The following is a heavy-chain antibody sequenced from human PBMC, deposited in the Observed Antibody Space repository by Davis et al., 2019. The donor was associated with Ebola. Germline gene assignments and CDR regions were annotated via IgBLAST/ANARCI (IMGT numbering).Heavy chain of an antibody. CDR1: GFTFSSYS. D-gene: IGHD2-2*01. CDR2: ISSSSSYI. Sequence: GESLKISCAASGFTFSSYSMNWVRQAPGKGLEWVSSISSSSSYIYYADSVKGRFTISRDNAKNSLYLQMNSLRAEDTAVYYCARDAMAFHWDYGMDVWGKGTTVTVSS. V-gene: IGHV3-21*01. J-gene: IGHJ6*04. CDR3: ARDAMAFHWDYGMDV.